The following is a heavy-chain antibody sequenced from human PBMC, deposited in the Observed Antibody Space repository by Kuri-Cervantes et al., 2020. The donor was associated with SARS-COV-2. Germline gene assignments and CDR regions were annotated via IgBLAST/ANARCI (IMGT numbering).Heavy chain of an antibody. J-gene: IGHJ4*02. V-gene: IGHV4-39*01. CDR1: GGSISSGGYY. CDR2: IYYDGRT. Sequence: SETLSLTCTVSGGSISSGGYYWGWIRQPPWKGLEFIGTIYYDGRTYYSTSLKSRVTISVDTSKNQYSLKLSSVTAADTAAYYCARHDYWGQGTLVTVSS. CDR3: ARHDY.